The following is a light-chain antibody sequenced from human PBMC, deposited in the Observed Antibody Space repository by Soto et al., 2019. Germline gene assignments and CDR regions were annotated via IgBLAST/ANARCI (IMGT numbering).Light chain of an antibody. Sequence: VLTQPPSVSGAPGQRVTISCTGSSSNIGAGYDVHWYQQLPGTAPKLLIYHNSDRPSGVPDRFSGSKSGTSASLAITGLQAEDEADYYCQSYDSGPSAFYVFGTGTKVTVL. V-gene: IGLV1-40*01. CDR2: HNS. CDR1: SSNIGAGYD. CDR3: QSYDSGPSAFYV. J-gene: IGLJ1*01.